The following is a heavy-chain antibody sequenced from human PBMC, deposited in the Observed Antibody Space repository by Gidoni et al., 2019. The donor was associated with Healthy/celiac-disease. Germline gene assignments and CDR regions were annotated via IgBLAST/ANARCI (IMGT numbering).Heavy chain of an antibody. V-gene: IGHV3-15*01. CDR1: GFTFSNAW. J-gene: IGHJ3*02. CDR3: TTDLANTAMVTDAFDI. Sequence: EVQLVESGGGLVKPGGSLRLSCAASGFTFSNAWMSWVRQAPGKGLEWVGRIKSKTDGGTTDYAAPVKGRFTISRDDSKNTLYLQMNSLKTEDTAVYYCTTDLANTAMVTDAFDIWGQGTMVTVSS. D-gene: IGHD5-18*01. CDR2: IKSKTDGGTT.